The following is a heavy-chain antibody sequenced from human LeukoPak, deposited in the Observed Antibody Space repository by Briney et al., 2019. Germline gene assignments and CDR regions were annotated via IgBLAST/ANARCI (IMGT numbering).Heavy chain of an antibody. Sequence: SETLSLTCAVSGYSISSAYYWGWIRQPPGKGLQWIGGMSHSGSTNYNPSLHSRVTMSVDTSNNQFSLKIISVTAADTAVYYCATYIAVHPFDYWGQGTLVTVSS. V-gene: IGHV4-38-2*01. CDR3: ATYIAVHPFDY. CDR2: MSHSGST. CDR1: GYSISSAYY. J-gene: IGHJ4*02. D-gene: IGHD6-19*01.